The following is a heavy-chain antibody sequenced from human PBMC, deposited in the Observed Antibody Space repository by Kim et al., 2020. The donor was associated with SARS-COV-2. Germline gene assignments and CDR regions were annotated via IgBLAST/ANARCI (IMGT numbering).Heavy chain of an antibody. CDR3: AKEQDDSSGYYQLYYGMDV. CDR1: GFTFSSYG. J-gene: IGHJ6*02. CDR2: ISYDGSNK. V-gene: IGHV3-30*18. Sequence: GGSLRLSCAASGFTFSSYGMHWVRQAPGKGLEWVAVISYDGSNKYYADSVKGRFTISRDNSKNTLYLQMNSLRAEDTAVYYCAKEQDDSSGYYQLYYGMDVWGQGTTVTVSS. D-gene: IGHD3-22*01.